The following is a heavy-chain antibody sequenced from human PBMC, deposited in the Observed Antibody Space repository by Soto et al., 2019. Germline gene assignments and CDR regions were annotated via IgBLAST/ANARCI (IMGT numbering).Heavy chain of an antibody. CDR1: GGSFSGYY. CDR3: ARDREPYYFDY. V-gene: IGHV4-34*01. Sequence: SETLSLTCAVYGGSFSGYYWSWIRQPPGKGLEWIGEINHSGSTNYNPSLKSRVTISVDTSKNQFSLKLSSVTAADTAVYYCARDREPYYFDYWGQGTLVTVSS. CDR2: INHSGST. J-gene: IGHJ4*02.